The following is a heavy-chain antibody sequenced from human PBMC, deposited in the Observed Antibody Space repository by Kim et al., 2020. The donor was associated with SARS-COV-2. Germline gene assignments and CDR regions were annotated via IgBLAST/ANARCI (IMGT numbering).Heavy chain of an antibody. CDR2: INPNSGGT. V-gene: IGHV1-2*02. CDR3: ASSGYGSRGWFDP. CDR1: GYTFTGYY. J-gene: IGHJ5*02. Sequence: ASVKVSCKASGYTFTGYYMYWVRQAPGQGLEWMGWINPNSGGTNYAQKFQGRVTMTRDTSISTAYMELSRLRSDDTAVYYCASSGYGSRGWFDPWGQGTLVTVSS. D-gene: IGHD3-10*01.